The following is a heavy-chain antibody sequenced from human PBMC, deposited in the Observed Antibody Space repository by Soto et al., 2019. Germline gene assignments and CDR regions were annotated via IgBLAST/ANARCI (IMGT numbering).Heavy chain of an antibody. CDR1: GDSVSSNSAA. CDR2: TYYMSKWYN. Sequence: SHTLSLTCAISGDSVSSNSAALNWIRQSPSRGLEWLGRTYYMSKWYNDYAHSVKSRITINPDTSKNQFSLQLNSVTPEDTAVYYCARSRSQTYNRFDPRGQGTLVTVSS. CDR3: ARSRSQTYNRFDP. J-gene: IGHJ5*02. V-gene: IGHV6-1*01.